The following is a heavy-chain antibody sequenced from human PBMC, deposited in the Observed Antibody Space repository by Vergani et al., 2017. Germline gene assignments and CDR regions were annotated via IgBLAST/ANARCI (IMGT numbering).Heavy chain of an antibody. Sequence: QVQLVQSGAEVKKPGSSVKVSCKASGGTFSSYAISWVRQAPGQGLEWMGGIIPIFGTANYAQKFQGRVTITADDSTSTAYMELSSLRSEDTAVYYCARETLPCSSTSCYRASDAFDIWGQGTMVTVSS. D-gene: IGHD2-2*02. CDR3: ARETLPCSSTSCYRASDAFDI. V-gene: IGHV1-69*01. CDR1: GGTFSSYA. CDR2: IIPIFGTA. J-gene: IGHJ3*02.